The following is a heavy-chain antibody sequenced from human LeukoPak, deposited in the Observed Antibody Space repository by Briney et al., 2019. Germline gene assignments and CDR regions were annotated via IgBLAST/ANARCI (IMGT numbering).Heavy chain of an antibody. Sequence: GRSLRLSCAASGFTFSTYGMHWVRQAPGKGLEWVALIWYDGSNKYYADSVKGRFTISRDNSKNTLYLQMNSLRAEDTAVYYCAKDKPHTIFGVVTNWFDPWGQGTLVTVSS. J-gene: IGHJ5*02. V-gene: IGHV3-33*06. D-gene: IGHD3-3*01. CDR2: IWYDGSNK. CDR3: AKDKPHTIFGVVTNWFDP. CDR1: GFTFSTYG.